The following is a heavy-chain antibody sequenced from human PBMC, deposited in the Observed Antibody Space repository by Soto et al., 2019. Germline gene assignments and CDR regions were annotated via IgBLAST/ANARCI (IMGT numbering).Heavy chain of an antibody. J-gene: IGHJ6*02. CDR1: GYTFTSYG. CDR3: AREVVVVVAATSWGNYGMDV. D-gene: IGHD2-15*01. Sequence: ASVKVSCKASGYTFTSYGISWVRQAPGQGLEWMGWISAYNGNTNYAQKLQGRVTMTTDTSTSTAYMELRSLRSDDTAVYYCAREVVVVVAATSWGNYGMDVWGQGTTVTVSS. V-gene: IGHV1-18*01. CDR2: ISAYNGNT.